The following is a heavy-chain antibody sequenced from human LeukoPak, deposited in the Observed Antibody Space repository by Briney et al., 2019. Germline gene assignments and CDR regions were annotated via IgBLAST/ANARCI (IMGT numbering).Heavy chain of an antibody. Sequence: PGGSLRLSCAASGFTFNNYAMSWVRQAPGTGLEWVSAISKSGDRTYYADSVKGRFTISRDNSRNTVYLQINSLRDEDTATYYCVKKEGTHSLADSWGQETLVTVP. CDR1: GFTFNNYA. CDR2: ISKSGDRT. D-gene: IGHD3-10*01. J-gene: IGHJ4*02. CDR3: VKKEGTHSLADS. V-gene: IGHV3-23*01.